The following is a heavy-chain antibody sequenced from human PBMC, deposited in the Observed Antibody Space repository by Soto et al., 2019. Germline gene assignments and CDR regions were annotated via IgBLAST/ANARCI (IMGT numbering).Heavy chain of an antibody. CDR2: IDWNGANI. D-gene: IGHD6-13*01. V-gene: IGHV3-9*01. CDR1: GFTFNDFA. Sequence: EVQLVESGGSLVQPGRSLRLSCAASGFTFNDFAMHWVRQAPGKGLEWVASIDWNGANIAYAASVEGRFTISRDNVKNSLSVQMSSLRAEDTAFYGCARDSGIVAAGRFSFDPRGQGTLVTVSS. CDR3: ARDSGIVAAGRFSFDP. J-gene: IGHJ5*02.